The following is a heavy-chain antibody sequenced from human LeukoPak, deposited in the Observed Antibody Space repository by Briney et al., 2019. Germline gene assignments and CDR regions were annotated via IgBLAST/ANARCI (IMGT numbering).Heavy chain of an antibody. D-gene: IGHD6-13*01. J-gene: IGHJ3*01. CDR1: GFTFSSYA. CDR3: ARAKIAAAGTGAFDV. CDR2: FSATDGSA. Sequence: GGSLRLSCAASGFTFSSYAMTWVRQAPGKGLEWVSAFSATDGSAQYAESVEGRFTISRDNSKNTLFLQMNSLGAEDTAVYYCARAKIAAAGTGAFDVWCQGTLVTVSS. V-gene: IGHV3-23*01.